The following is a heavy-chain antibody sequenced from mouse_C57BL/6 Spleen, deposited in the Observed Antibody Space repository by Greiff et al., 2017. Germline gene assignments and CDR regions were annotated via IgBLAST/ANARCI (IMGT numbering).Heavy chain of an antibody. CDR3: AREDYSKMGFDY. CDR2: IDPSDSET. Sequence: KESCKASGYTFTSYWMHWVKQRPIQGLEWIGNIDPSDSETHYNQKFKDKATLTVDKSSSTAYMQLSSLTSEDSAVYYCAREDYSKMGFDYWGQGTTLTVSS. J-gene: IGHJ2*01. V-gene: IGHV1-52*01. D-gene: IGHD2-5*01. CDR1: GYTFTSYW.